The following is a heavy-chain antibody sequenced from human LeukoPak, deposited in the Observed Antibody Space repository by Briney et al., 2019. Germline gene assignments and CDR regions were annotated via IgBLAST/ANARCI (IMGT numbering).Heavy chain of an antibody. CDR1: GYTFTNYD. CDR3: ARAPVMITFGGVIVKVRYYYYGMDV. Sequence: ASVKVSCKASGYTFTNYDSNWVRQATGHGLEGTGWMNPNRVNTGYAQKFQGRVTMTRSTAISTAYMELSSLRSEDTAVYYCARAPVMITFGGVIVKVRYYYYGMDVWGQGTTVTVSS. CDR2: MNPNRVNT. V-gene: IGHV1-8*01. J-gene: IGHJ6*02. D-gene: IGHD3-16*02.